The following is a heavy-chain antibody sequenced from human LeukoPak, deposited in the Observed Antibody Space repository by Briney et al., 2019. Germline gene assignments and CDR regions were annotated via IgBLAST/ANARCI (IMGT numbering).Heavy chain of an antibody. CDR1: GFTFSSYE. Sequence: QLGGSLRLSCAASGFTFSSYEMNWVRQAPGKGLEWVSYISSGSTIYDADSVKGRFTISRDNAKNSLYLQMNSLRAEDTAVYYCARESIAVAGAPFDYWGQGTLVTVSS. V-gene: IGHV3-48*03. J-gene: IGHJ4*02. CDR2: ISSGSTI. CDR3: ARESIAVAGAPFDY. D-gene: IGHD6-19*01.